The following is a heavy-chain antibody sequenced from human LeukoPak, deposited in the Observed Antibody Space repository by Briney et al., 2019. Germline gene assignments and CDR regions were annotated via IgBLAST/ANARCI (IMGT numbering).Heavy chain of an antibody. V-gene: IGHV1-18*01. CDR1: GGTFTSYG. Sequence: GSSVKVSCKASGGTFTSYGISWVRQAPGQGLEWMGWISAYNGNTNYAQKLQGRVTMTTDTSTSTAYMELRSLRSDDTAVYYCARYSIAAAGTWVIDYWGQGTLVTVSS. J-gene: IGHJ4*02. CDR2: ISAYNGNT. CDR3: ARYSIAAAGTWVIDY. D-gene: IGHD6-13*01.